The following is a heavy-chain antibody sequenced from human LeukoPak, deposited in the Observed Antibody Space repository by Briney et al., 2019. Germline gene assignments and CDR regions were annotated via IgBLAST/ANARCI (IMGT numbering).Heavy chain of an antibody. CDR3: ASVGYCSGGSCYGFDY. D-gene: IGHD2-15*01. CDR2: ISYDGSNK. Sequence: GGSLRLSCAASGFTFSSYGMHWVRQAPGKGLEWVAVISYDGSNKYYADSVKGRFTISRDNSKNTLYLQMNSLRAEDTAVYYCASVGYCSGGSCYGFDYWGQGTLVTVSS. V-gene: IGHV3-30*03. CDR1: GFTFSSYG. J-gene: IGHJ4*02.